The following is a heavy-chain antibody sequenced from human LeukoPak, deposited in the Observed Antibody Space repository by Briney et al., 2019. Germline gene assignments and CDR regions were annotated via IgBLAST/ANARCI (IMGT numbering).Heavy chain of an antibody. J-gene: IGHJ6*02. D-gene: IGHD3-9*01. CDR1: GYTFTGYY. Sequence: ASVKVSCKASGYTFTGYYMHWVRQAPGQGLEWMGWINPNSGGTNYAQKFQGRVTMTRDTSISTAYMELSRLRSDDTAVYYCAREMVLRYLGGMDVWGQGTTVTVS. CDR3: AREMVLRYLGGMDV. CDR2: INPNSGGT. V-gene: IGHV1-2*02.